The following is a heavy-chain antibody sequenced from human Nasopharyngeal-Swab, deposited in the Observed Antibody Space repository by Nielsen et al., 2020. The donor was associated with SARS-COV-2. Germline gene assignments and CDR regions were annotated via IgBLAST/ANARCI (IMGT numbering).Heavy chain of an antibody. J-gene: IGHJ6*02. V-gene: IGHV1-18*01. CDR1: GYTFISYG. D-gene: IGHD3-3*01. CDR3: ARALYDFWSGYYTENYGMDV. CDR2: ISAYNGNT. Sequence: ASVKVSCKASGYTFISYGISWVRQAPGQGLEWMGWISAYNGNTNYAQKLQGRVTMTTDTSTSTAYMELRSLRSDDTAVYYCARALYDFWSGYYTENYGMDVWGQGTTVTVSS.